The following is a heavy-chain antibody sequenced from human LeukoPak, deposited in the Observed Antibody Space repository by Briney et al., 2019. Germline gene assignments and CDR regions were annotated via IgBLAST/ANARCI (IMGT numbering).Heavy chain of an antibody. CDR1: GGSISSYY. CDR3: ARVGVYNSDGYPGDFDS. D-gene: IGHD3-22*01. V-gene: IGHV4-59*01. Sequence: SETLSLTCTVSGGSISSYYWSWIRQPPGKGLEWIGYIYYSGSTNYSPSLKSRATISVDTSKNQFSLKLSSVTAADTAVYYCARVGVYNSDGYPGDFDSWSQGTLVTVSS. CDR2: IYYSGST. J-gene: IGHJ4*02.